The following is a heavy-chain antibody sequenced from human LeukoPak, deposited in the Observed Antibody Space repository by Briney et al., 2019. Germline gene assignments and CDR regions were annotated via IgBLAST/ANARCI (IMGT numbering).Heavy chain of an antibody. J-gene: IGHJ5*02. CDR3: ARRKVTMVRGVALNWFDP. CDR1: RGSFSGYY. V-gene: IGHV4-34*01. CDR2: INHSGNT. D-gene: IGHD3-10*01. Sequence: SETLSLTCGVFRGSFSGYYWSWIRQPPGKGLEWIGEINHSGNTNYNPSLKSRITISVDTSKNQFSLKLSSVTAADTAVYYCARRKVTMVRGVALNWFDPWGQGTLVTVSS.